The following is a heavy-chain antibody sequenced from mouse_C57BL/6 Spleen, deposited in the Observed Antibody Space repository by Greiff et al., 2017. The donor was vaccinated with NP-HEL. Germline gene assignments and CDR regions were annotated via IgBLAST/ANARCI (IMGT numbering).Heavy chain of an antibody. Sequence: VQLQQSGAELVRPGSSVKLSCKASGYTFTSYWMHWVKQRPIQGLEWIGNIDPSDSETHYNQKFKDKATLTVDKSSSTAYMQLSSLTSEDSAVYYCARGNYVDYAMDYWGQGTSVTVSS. CDR1: GYTFTSYW. CDR2: IDPSDSET. V-gene: IGHV1-52*01. J-gene: IGHJ4*01. D-gene: IGHD2-1*01. CDR3: ARGNYVDYAMDY.